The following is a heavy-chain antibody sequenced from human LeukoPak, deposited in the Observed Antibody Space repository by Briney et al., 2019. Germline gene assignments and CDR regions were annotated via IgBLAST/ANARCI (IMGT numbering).Heavy chain of an antibody. J-gene: IGHJ4*02. CDR2: ISYDGSNK. CDR1: GFTFSSYA. V-gene: IGHV3-30-3*01. CDR3: ARGSRTYYYDSSGYYGFDY. Sequence: GGSLRLSCAASGFTFSSYAMHWVRQAPGKGLEWVAVISYDGSNKYYADSVKGRFTISRDNSENTLYLQMNSLRAEDTAVYYCARGSRTYYYDSSGYYGFDYWGQGTLVTVSS. D-gene: IGHD3-22*01.